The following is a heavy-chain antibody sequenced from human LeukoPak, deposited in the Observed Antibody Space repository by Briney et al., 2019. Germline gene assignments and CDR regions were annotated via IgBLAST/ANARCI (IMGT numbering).Heavy chain of an antibody. Sequence: GGSLRLSCAASGFTFSSYWMSWVRQAPGKGLEWVANIKEDGSEKYYVDSVKGRFTISRDNARNSLYLQMNSLTVEDTAVYYCARPSLALYYGSGSFDYWGQGSLVTVSS. CDR1: GFTFSSYW. J-gene: IGHJ4*02. D-gene: IGHD3-10*01. V-gene: IGHV3-7*01. CDR3: ARPSLALYYGSGSFDY. CDR2: IKEDGSEK.